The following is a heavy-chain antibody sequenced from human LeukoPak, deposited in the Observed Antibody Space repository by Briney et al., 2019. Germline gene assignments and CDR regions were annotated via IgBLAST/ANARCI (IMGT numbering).Heavy chain of an antibody. CDR1: SGSLNNHY. CDR3: ARDQIGYGLDY. CDR2: IYDSWNT. D-gene: IGHD5-18*01. Sequence: SETLSLTCIVSSGSLNNHYWSWIRQPPGKGLEWIGYIYDSWNTNYNPSLPSRVTISMDASRNQFSLNLTSVTAADTAVYYCARDQIGYGLDYWGQGTLVTVSS. V-gene: IGHV4-59*11. J-gene: IGHJ4*02.